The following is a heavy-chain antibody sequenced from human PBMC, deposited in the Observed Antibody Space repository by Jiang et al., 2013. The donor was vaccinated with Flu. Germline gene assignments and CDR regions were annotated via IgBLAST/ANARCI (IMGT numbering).Heavy chain of an antibody. V-gene: IGHV4-34*01. CDR3: ARRGAGIVVVVAATHDFHWFDP. Sequence: TCAVYVGPFSGYYWSWIRQPPGRGWSGLGKSIIVEAPTTTRPSKSRVTISVDTSKNQFSLKLSSVTAADTAVYYCARRGAGIVVVVAATHDFHWFDPWGQGTLVTVSS. J-gene: IGHJ5*02. CDR2: SIIVEAP. D-gene: IGHD2-15*01. CDR1: VGPFSGYY.